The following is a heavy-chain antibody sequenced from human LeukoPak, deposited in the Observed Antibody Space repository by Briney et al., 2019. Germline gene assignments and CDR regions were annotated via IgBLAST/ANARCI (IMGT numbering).Heavy chain of an antibody. CDR2: ISSSSSTI. Sequence: PGGSLRLSCATSGFTFNSYWMSWVRQAPGKGLEWVSYISSSSSTIYYADSVKGRFTISRDNAKNSLYLQMNSLRDEDTAVYYCARPRGRYYYDSSGYYSGGNYFDYWGQGTLVTVSS. CDR3: ARPRGRYYYDSSGYYSGGNYFDY. V-gene: IGHV3-48*02. J-gene: IGHJ4*02. D-gene: IGHD3-22*01. CDR1: GFTFNSYW.